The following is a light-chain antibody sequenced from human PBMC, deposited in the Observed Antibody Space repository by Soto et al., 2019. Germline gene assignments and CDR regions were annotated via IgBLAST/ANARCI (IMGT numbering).Light chain of an antibody. CDR1: QDIHNY. Sequence: AVLLTQSPSSFSASTGDRATITCRASQDIHNYLAWYQQVPGKAPKLLLYAASILQTGVPSRFSGSRSGTDFTLTIDGLQSEDFATYFCQQYYYYPWTFGQGTTVE. J-gene: IGKJ1*01. CDR2: AAS. CDR3: QQYYYYPWT. V-gene: IGKV1-8*01.